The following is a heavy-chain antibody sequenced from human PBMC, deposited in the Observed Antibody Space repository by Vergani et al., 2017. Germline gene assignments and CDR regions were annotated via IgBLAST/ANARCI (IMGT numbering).Heavy chain of an antibody. CDR3: ARGIPYYDFWSVYYNDYYYYYMDG. CDR2: ISSSSSYI. D-gene: IGHD3-3*01. V-gene: IGHV3-21*01. CDR1: GFTFSSYS. J-gene: IGHJ6*03. Sequence: EVQLVESGGGLVKPGGSLRLSCAASGFTFSSYSMNWVRQAPGKGLEWVSSISSSSSYIYYADSVKGRFTISRDNAKNSLYLQMNSLRAEDTAVYYCARGIPYYDFWSVYYNDYYYYYMDGWGKGTTVTVSS.